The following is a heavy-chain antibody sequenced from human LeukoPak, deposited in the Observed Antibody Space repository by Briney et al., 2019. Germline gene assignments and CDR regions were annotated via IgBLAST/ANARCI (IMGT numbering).Heavy chain of an antibody. V-gene: IGHV3-48*03. CDR1: GFPFSVYE. J-gene: IGHJ4*02. CDR2: IASSGTTI. CDR3: APLAVASDFDY. Sequence: GGSLRLSCAVSGFPFSVYEMNWVRQAPGKGLEWVSNIASSGTTIYYADSVKGRFSISRDNAMSSLYLQMNSLRVEDTAVYYCAPLAVASDFDYWGQGALVTVSS. D-gene: IGHD6-19*01.